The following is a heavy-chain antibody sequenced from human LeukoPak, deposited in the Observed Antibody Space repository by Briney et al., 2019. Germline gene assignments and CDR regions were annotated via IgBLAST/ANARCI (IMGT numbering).Heavy chain of an antibody. Sequence: GGSLRLSCAASGFTFSRYVMSWVRQAPGKGLEWVSSISGSGGSTYYADSVKGRFTISRDNSKNTLYVQVNSLGTEDTAAYYCAKGSYYDSSGSFYFDYWGQGTLVTVSS. J-gene: IGHJ4*02. CDR2: ISGSGGST. CDR3: AKGSYYDSSGSFYFDY. V-gene: IGHV3-23*01. CDR1: GFTFSRYV. D-gene: IGHD3-22*01.